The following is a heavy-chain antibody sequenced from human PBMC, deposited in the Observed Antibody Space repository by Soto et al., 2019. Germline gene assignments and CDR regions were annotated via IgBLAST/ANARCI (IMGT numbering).Heavy chain of an antibody. CDR3: ARDLDGSGSYYTKY. V-gene: IGHV1-18*01. Sequence: QVQLVQSGAEVKKPGASVKVSCKTSGYTFSSIGISWVRQAPGQGLEWMGWISPHKDNTYYAQRLQDRVTMTTDTSTSTAYMELRSLRSDDTAVYFCARDLDGSGSYYTKYWGQGTLVTVSS. CDR2: ISPHKDNT. D-gene: IGHD3-10*01. J-gene: IGHJ4*02. CDR1: GYTFSSIG.